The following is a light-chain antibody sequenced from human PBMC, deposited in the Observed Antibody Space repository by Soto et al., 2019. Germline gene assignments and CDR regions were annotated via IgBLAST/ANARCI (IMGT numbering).Light chain of an antibody. CDR1: QSVSSTF. Sequence: EIVLTQSPGSLSLSPGERATLSCRASQSVSSTFFAWYQQRPGQAPRLLMYGASSRATGIPERFSGSGSGTDFTLTNSRLEPEVFAVYYCQQFDSSVTFGQGTKVEIK. V-gene: IGKV3-20*01. J-gene: IGKJ1*01. CDR3: QQFDSSVT. CDR2: GAS.